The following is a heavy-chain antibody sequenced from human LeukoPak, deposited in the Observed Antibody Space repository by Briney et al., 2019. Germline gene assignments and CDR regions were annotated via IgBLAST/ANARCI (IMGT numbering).Heavy chain of an antibody. J-gene: IGHJ4*02. CDR3: AKDMYSSGWYGGGFDY. V-gene: IGHV3-30*18. CDR1: GFTFSSYG. CDR2: ISYDGSNK. Sequence: PGGSLRLSCAASGFTFSSYGMHWVRQAPGKGLKWVAVISYDGSNKYYADSVKGRFTISRDNSKNTLYLQMNSLRAEDTAVYYCAKDMYSSGWYGGGFDYWGQGTLVTVSS. D-gene: IGHD6-19*01.